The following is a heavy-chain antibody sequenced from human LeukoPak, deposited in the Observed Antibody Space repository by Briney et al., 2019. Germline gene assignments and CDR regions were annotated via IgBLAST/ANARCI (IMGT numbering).Heavy chain of an antibody. V-gene: IGHV3-23*01. J-gene: IGHJ5*02. CDR2: IGANGVTT. D-gene: IGHD3-22*01. CDR3: ASSFHWESSGYHRPTES. CDR1: GIAFSTYA. Sequence: PGGSLRLSCAASGIAFSTYAWNWVRRAPGKGLEWVSVIGANGVTTFYADSVKGRFTISRDNSKNMLFLQMNSLRAEDTAVYYCASSFHWESSGYHRPTESWGQGTLVTVSS.